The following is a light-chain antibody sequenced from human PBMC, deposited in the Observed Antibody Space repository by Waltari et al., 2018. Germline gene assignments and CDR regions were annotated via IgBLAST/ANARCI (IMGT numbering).Light chain of an antibody. J-gene: IGLJ3*02. CDR3: LLYMGSGIWV. Sequence: QTLVTQEPSLLVSPGGTFTPTCALCPVHFPITSSASWYQQSPGQTPRTLVYKANIRSSGVPDRFSGSVLGNKAVLIITGAQAEDESTYYCLLYMGSGIWVFGGGTKLTVL. CDR1: PVHFPITSS. CDR2: KAN. V-gene: IGLV8-61*01.